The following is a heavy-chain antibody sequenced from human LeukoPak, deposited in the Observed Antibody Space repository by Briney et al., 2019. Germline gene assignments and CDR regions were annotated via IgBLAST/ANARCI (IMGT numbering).Heavy chain of an antibody. V-gene: IGHV1-2*02. J-gene: IGHJ6*03. D-gene: IGHD3-10*01. CDR2: INPNSGGT. Sequence: ASVKVSCKASGYTLTDFYMLWVRQAPGQGLEWRGWINPNSGGTDYAQKFQGRVTMTRDTSTSTAYMELSRLRSDDTAVYHCARGHGSYYYYMDVWGKGTTVTVSS. CDR3: ARGHGSYYYYMDV. CDR1: GYTLTDFY.